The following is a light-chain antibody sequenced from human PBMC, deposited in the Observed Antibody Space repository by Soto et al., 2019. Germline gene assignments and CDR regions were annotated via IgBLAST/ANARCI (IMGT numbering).Light chain of an antibody. V-gene: IGLV2-14*03. J-gene: IGLJ1*01. CDR2: DVN. CDR3: CSYTATTTYV. Sequence: QSVLTQPASVSGSPGQSISISCTGTGNDVGGYTFVSWYRQHPDKVPKLVIFDVNRRPSGVSDRFSGSKSVNAASLTISGLQAEDEADYYCCSYTATTTYVFGTGTKVTVL. CDR1: GNDVGGYTF.